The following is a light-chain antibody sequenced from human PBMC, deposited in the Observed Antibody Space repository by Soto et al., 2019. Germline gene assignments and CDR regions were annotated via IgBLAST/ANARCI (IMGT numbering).Light chain of an antibody. CDR2: AAS. V-gene: IGKV1-39*01. J-gene: IGKJ5*01. CDR1: QSISSY. CDR3: QQTYSSPIT. Sequence: DTQMNQSPSSLSASVGDSIAITCRASQSISSYLNWYQQKPGKAPKLLISAASILQSGVPSRFSGSGSGTDFTLTISNLQPEDFAGYYCQQTYSSPITFGQGTRLETK.